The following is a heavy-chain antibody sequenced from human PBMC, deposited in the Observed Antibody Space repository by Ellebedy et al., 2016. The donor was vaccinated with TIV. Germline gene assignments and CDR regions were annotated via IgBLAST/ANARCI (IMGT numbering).Heavy chain of an antibody. Sequence: GESLKISCAVSGLVSSAYWMSWVRQTPGKGLEWVSAISYNSAYIYYIDSVKGRFTISRDNSKNTLYLQMNSLRVEDTAVYYCTRRGVSGDYGSPGDYWGPGTLVTVSS. V-gene: IGHV3-23*01. CDR3: TRRGVSGDYGSPGDY. CDR1: GLVSSAYW. J-gene: IGHJ4*02. D-gene: IGHD3-22*01. CDR2: ISYNSAYI.